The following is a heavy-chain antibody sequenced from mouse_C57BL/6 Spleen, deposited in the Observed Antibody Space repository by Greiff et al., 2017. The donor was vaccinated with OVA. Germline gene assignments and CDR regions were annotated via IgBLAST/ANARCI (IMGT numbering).Heavy chain of an antibody. D-gene: IGHD2-2*01. J-gene: IGHJ3*01. CDR2: INYDGSST. CDR3: ARDGHGYPFAY. CDR1: GFTFSDYY. V-gene: IGHV5-16*01. Sequence: EVKLMESEGGLVQPGSSMKLSCTASGFTFSDYYMAWVRQVPEKGLEWVANINYDGSSTYYLDSLKSRFIISRDNAKNILYLQMSSLKSEDTATYYCARDGHGYPFAYWGQGTLVTVSA.